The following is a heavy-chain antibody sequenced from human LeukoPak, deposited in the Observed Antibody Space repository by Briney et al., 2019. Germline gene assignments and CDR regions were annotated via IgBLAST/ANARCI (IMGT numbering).Heavy chain of an antibody. Sequence: ASVKVSCKVSGYTFTDYYMHWVQQAPRKGLEWMGLVDPEDGETIYAEKFQGRVTMTADTSTDTAYMELSSLRSEDTTVYYCATDRAPTVTQPSLNLDVWGKGTTVTVSS. CDR1: GYTFTDYY. CDR3: ATDRAPTVTQPSLNLDV. J-gene: IGHJ6*04. V-gene: IGHV1-69-2*01. CDR2: VDPEDGET. D-gene: IGHD4-17*01.